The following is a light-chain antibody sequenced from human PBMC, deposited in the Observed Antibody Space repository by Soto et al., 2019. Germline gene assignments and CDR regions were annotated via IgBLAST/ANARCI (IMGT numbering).Light chain of an antibody. CDR3: SSYTSFSTYV. CDR1: SSDVGGYNY. CDR2: EVS. V-gene: IGLV2-14*01. J-gene: IGLJ1*01. Sequence: QSVLTQPASVSGSPGQSITISCTGTSSDVGGYNYVSWYQQHPGKAPKLMIYEVSNRPSGVSNRFSGSKSDNTASLTISGLQAEDEADSYCSSYTSFSTYVFGTGTKLTVL.